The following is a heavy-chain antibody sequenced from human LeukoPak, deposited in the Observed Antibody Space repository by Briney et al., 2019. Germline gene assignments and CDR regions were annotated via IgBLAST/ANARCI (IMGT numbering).Heavy chain of an antibody. CDR3: ARDRSPEHYYDSSHWDYYYGMDV. D-gene: IGHD3-22*01. Sequence: SETLSLTCTVSGGSIRSYYWSWIRQPPGKGLEWIGYIYYSGSTNYNPSLKSRITISVDTSKNQFSLKLSSVTAADTAVYYCARDRSPEHYYDSSHWDYYYGMDVWGQGTAVIVSS. J-gene: IGHJ6*02. CDR1: GGSIRSYY. CDR2: IYYSGST. V-gene: IGHV4-59*01.